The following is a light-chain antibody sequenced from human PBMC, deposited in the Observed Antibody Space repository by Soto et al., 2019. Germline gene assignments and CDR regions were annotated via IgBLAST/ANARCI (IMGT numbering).Light chain of an antibody. CDR1: QSVSSH. CDR2: AGS. J-gene: IGKJ1*01. CDR3: QQYHDWPWT. V-gene: IGKV3-15*01. Sequence: EIVMTQSPATLSVSPGESATLSCRASQSVSSHLAWYRQEPGQAPRLLVYAGSTGATGVPARFRGSGSGTEFTLTISSLQSEDCAVYFCQQYHDWPWTFGQGSRVEIK.